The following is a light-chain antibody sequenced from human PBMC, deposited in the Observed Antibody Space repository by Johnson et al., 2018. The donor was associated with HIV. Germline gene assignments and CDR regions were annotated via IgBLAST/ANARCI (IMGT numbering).Light chain of an antibody. Sequence: QSVLTQPPSVSAAPGQKVTISCSGSSSNIGNNYVSWYQQLPGTAPKLLISEKNQRPSGIPDRLSDSKSGTSATLAITGLWPEDEGDDYCLACETGPRPYVFGTGTKVPVL. CDR3: LACETGPRPYV. CDR1: SSNIGNNY. J-gene: IGLJ1*01. CDR2: EKN. V-gene: IGLV1-41*01.